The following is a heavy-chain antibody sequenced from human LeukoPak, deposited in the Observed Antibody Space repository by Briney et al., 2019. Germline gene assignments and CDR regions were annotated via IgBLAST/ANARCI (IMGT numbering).Heavy chain of an antibody. CDR2: INSDGSST. CDR1: GFTFSSYW. CDR3: ARGMADYGDLHPFDY. Sequence: GESLRLSCAASGFTFSSYWMYWVRQAPGKGLVWVSRINSDGSSTSYADSVKGRFTISRDNAKNTLYLQMNSLRAEDTAVYYCARGMADYGDLHPFDYWGQGTLVTVSS. D-gene: IGHD4-17*01. J-gene: IGHJ4*02. V-gene: IGHV3-74*01.